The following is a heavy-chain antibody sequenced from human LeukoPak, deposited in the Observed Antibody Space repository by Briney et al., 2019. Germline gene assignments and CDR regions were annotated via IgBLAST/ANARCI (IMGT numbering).Heavy chain of an antibody. CDR2: INPNSGGT. J-gene: IGHJ4*02. CDR3: ARDLVLAAAGLGRPPGDY. Sequence: ASVKVSCKASGYTFTGYYMHWVRQAPGQGLEWMGWINPNSGGTNYAQKLQGRVTMTTDTSTSTAYMELRSLRSDDTAVYYCARDLVLAAAGLGRPPGDYWGQGTLVTVSS. V-gene: IGHV1-2*02. CDR1: GYTFTGYY. D-gene: IGHD6-13*01.